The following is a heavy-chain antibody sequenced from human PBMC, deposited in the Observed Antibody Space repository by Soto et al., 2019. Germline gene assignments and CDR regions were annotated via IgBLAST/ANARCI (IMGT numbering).Heavy chain of an antibody. CDR3: ARQPFLSRDTRQDDY. Sequence: EVQLVQSGAEVKKPGESLRISCKGSGYSFTSYWISWVRQMPGKGLEWMGRIDPSDSYTNYSPSFQGHVTISADKSISTAYLQWSSLKASDTAMYYCARQPFLSRDTRQDDYWGQGTLVTVSS. CDR1: GYSFTSYW. CDR2: IDPSDSYT. J-gene: IGHJ4*02. V-gene: IGHV5-10-1*01. D-gene: IGHD2-2*01.